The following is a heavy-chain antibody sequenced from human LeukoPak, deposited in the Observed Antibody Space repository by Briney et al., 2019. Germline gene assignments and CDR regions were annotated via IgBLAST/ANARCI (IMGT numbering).Heavy chain of an antibody. CDR1: GFTFSSYA. D-gene: IGHD2-15*01. J-gene: IGHJ6*02. Sequence: PGRSLRLSCAASGFTFSSYAMHWVRQAPGKGLEWVAVISYDGSNKYYADSVKGRFTISRDNSKNTLYLQMNSLRAEDTAVYYCARVGVVPDYYGMDVWGQGTTVTVSS. CDR2: ISYDGSNK. V-gene: IGHV3-30-3*01. CDR3: ARVGVVPDYYGMDV.